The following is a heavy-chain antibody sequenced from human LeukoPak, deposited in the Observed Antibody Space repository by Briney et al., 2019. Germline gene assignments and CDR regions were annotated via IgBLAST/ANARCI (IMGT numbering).Heavy chain of an antibody. V-gene: IGHV4-59*01. Sequence: KPSETLSLTCAVYGGSFSGYYRSWIRQPPGKGLEWIGYIYYSGSTNYNPSLKSRVTISVDTSKNQFSLKLSSVTAADTAVYYCARGALRFLVWGQGTLVTVSS. J-gene: IGHJ4*02. CDR2: IYYSGST. D-gene: IGHD3-3*01. CDR1: GGSFSGYY. CDR3: ARGALRFLV.